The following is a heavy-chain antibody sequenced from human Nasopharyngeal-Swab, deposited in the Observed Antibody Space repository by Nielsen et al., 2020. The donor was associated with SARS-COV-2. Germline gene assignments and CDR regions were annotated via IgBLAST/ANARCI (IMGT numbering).Heavy chain of an antibody. J-gene: IGHJ2*01. CDR2: ISGDSDST. D-gene: IGHD4-17*01. Sequence: GESLKISCAASGFTFSNFAMSWVRQAPGKGLEWVSVISGDSDSTYYTDSVKGRFTISRDNSKNTLYLQMNSLRAEDTAVYYCAKDPGDYGAPYWYFDLWGRGTLVTVSS. CDR3: AKDPGDYGAPYWYFDL. V-gene: IGHV3-23*01. CDR1: GFTFSNFA.